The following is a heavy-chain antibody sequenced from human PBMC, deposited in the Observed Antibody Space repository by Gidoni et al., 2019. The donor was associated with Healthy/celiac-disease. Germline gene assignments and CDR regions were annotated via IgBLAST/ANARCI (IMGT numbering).Heavy chain of an antibody. CDR2: ISSSSSYI. CDR3: ARDVLVRFDP. Sequence: EVQLVESGGGLVKPGGSLRLSCAASGFTFSRYSMNWVRQAPGKGLEWVSSISSSSSYIYYADSVKGRFTISRDNAKNSLYLQMNSLRAEDTAVYYCARDVLVRFDPWGQGTLVTVSS. D-gene: IGHD2-8*01. V-gene: IGHV3-21*01. J-gene: IGHJ5*02. CDR1: GFTFSRYS.